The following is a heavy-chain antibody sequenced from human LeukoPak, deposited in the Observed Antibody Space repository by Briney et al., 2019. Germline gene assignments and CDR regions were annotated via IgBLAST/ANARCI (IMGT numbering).Heavy chain of an antibody. J-gene: IGHJ6*04. V-gene: IGHV3-23*01. Sequence: GGSLRLSWAAAGFTFSSYAMSWVRQAPGKGLEWVSAISGSGGSTYYADSVKGRFTISRDNAKNSLYLQMNSLRAEDTAVYYCAELGITMIGGVWGKGTTVTISS. CDR2: ISGSGGST. D-gene: IGHD3-10*02. CDR3: AELGITMIGGV. CDR1: GFTFSSYA.